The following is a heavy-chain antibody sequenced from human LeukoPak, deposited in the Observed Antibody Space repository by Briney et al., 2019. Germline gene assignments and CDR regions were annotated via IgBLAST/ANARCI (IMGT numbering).Heavy chain of an antibody. Sequence: GRSLRLSCAASGFTFSSYGMHWVRQAPGKGLEWVAVIWYDGSNKYYADSVKGRFTISRDNSKDTLYLQMNSLRAEDTAVYYCAREGDSSSSGCDYWGQGTLVTVSS. D-gene: IGHD6-6*01. CDR3: AREGDSSSSGCDY. V-gene: IGHV3-33*01. J-gene: IGHJ4*02. CDR2: IWYDGSNK. CDR1: GFTFSSYG.